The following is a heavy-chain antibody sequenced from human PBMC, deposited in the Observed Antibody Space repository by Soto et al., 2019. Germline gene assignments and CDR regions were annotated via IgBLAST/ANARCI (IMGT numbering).Heavy chain of an antibody. D-gene: IGHD3-10*01. J-gene: IGHJ5*02. Sequence: EVQLVESGGGLVQPGRSLRLSCVASGFTFDDYVMHWVRQVPGKGLEWVAGISWNGGRTGYADSVKGRFTISRDNTKNSLYLQMNSLRAEDTALYYCVKDGGWFGEYRPYNWFDPWGQGTLVTVSS. CDR1: GFTFDDYV. CDR3: VKDGGWFGEYRPYNWFDP. V-gene: IGHV3-9*01. CDR2: ISWNGGRT.